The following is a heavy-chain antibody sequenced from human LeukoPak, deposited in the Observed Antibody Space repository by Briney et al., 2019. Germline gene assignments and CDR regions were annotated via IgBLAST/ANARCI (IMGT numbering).Heavy chain of an antibody. CDR1: GFTFSSYE. CDR2: IHNGGSST. J-gene: IGHJ2*01. V-gene: IGHV3-48*03. D-gene: IGHD6-6*01. CDR3: ARWTRVTSSSLWYFDL. Sequence: GGSLRLSCVASGFTFSSYEMNWVRQAPGEGLEWVSYIHNGGSSTYYADSVKGRFTVSRDNGKNSLHLQMNSMRVEDTAVYYCARWTRVTSSSLWYFDLWGRGTLVTVSS.